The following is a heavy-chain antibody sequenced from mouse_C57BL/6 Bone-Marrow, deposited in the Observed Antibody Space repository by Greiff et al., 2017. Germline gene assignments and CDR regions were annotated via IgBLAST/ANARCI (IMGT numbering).Heavy chain of an antibody. CDR1: GFSLSTFGMG. J-gene: IGHJ2*01. V-gene: IGHV8-8*01. CDR2: IWWDDDK. CDR3: ARGTYYYDSRRFDY. Sequence: QVTLKESGPGILQPSQTLSLTCSFSGFSLSTFGMGVGWLRQPSGKGLEWLAHIWWDDDKYYKPALKSRLTISQDTSKNQVFLKIGNVDTADTATYYWARGTYYYDSRRFDYWGRGTTLTVSS. D-gene: IGHD1-1*01.